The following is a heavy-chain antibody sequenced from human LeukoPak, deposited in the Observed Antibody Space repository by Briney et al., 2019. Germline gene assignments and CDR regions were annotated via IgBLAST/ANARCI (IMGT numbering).Heavy chain of an antibody. CDR3: AGDKTTGGWYEIDY. D-gene: IGHD6-19*01. V-gene: IGHV3-53*01. J-gene: IGHJ4*02. CDR1: GFTVSSYY. CDR2: ISNEGGT. Sequence: GGSLRLSCAASGFTVSSYYMSWVRQAPGKGLESVSVISNEGGTYYADSVKGRFTISRDNSKNTVYLQMNSLRAEDTAVYYCAGDKTTGGWYEIDYWGQGTLVTVSS.